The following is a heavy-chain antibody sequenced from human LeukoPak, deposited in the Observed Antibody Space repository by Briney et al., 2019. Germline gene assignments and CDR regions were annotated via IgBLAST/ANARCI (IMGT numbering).Heavy chain of an antibody. Sequence: SETLSLTCTVSGGPIRSYYWSWMRQPPGKGLEWIGNIHYSESTNFNPSLKSRVAIAVDTSKNQFSLSMRSVTAADTAVYYCARVAGAGMEFHHGMDVWGQGTPVLVFS. CDR1: GGPIRSYY. V-gene: IGHV4-59*01. D-gene: IGHD3-10*01. J-gene: IGHJ6*02. CDR2: IHYSEST. CDR3: ARVAGAGMEFHHGMDV.